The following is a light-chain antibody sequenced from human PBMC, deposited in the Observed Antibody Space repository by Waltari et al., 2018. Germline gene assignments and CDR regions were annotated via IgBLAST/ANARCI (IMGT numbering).Light chain of an antibody. CDR1: QRLLHSNGAKS. V-gene: IGKV2-28*01. Sequence: IVLAQFPRLLAVTPGEPAPVPCRSSQRLLHSNGAKSLDWYLQKPGQSPQLLIYLGSNRASGVPDSFSGSGSGTDFTLRISRVETEDVGIYYCMQALEIPSFGGGTKVEIK. CDR2: LGS. J-gene: IGKJ4*01. CDR3: MQALEIPS.